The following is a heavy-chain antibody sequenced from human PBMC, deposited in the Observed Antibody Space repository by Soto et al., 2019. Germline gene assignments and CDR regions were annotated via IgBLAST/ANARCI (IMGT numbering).Heavy chain of an antibody. CDR1: GFTFSSYS. D-gene: IGHD1-26*01. V-gene: IGHV3-21*01. J-gene: IGHJ6*03. CDR2: ISSSSSYI. Sequence: EVQLVESGGGLVKPGGSLRLSCAASGFTFSSYSTNWVRQAPGKGLEWVSSISSSSSYIYYADSVKGRFTISRDNAKNSLYLQMNSLRAEDTAVYYCARDARPRGDYYYYMDVWGKGTTVTVSS. CDR3: ARDARPRGDYYYYMDV.